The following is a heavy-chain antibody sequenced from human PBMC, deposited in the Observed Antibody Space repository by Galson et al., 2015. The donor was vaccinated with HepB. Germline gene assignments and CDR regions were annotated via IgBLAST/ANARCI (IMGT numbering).Heavy chain of an antibody. CDR3: ARDDPVGWFGGGEAFDI. Sequence: SVKVSCKASGYTFTSYAMHWVRQAPGQRLEWMGWINAGNGNTKYSQKFQGRVTITRDTSASTAYMELSSLRSEDTAVYYCARDDPVGWFGGGEAFDIWGQGTMVTVSS. CDR1: GYTFTSYA. CDR2: INAGNGNT. D-gene: IGHD3-10*01. V-gene: IGHV1-3*01. J-gene: IGHJ3*02.